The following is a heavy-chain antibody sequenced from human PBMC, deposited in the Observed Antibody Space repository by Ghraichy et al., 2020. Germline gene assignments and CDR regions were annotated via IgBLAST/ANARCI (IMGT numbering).Heavy chain of an antibody. CDR2: FDPEDGET. J-gene: IGHJ4*02. CDR3: ATYDPPTYYYDSSGPN. V-gene: IGHV1-24*01. Sequence: ASVKVSCKVSGYTLTELSMHWVRQAPGKGLEWMGGFDPEDGETIYAQKFQGRVTMTEDTSTDTAYMELSSLRSEDTAVYYCATYDPPTYYYDSSGPNWGQGTLVTVSS. CDR1: GYTLTELS. D-gene: IGHD3-22*01.